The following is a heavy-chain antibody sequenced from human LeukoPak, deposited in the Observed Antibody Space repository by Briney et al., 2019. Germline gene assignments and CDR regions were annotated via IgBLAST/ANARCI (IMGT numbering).Heavy chain of an antibody. CDR2: ISGYNGNT. CDR1: GYTFGSYG. D-gene: IGHD3-10*01. CDR3: AREESIGSYQFLHDS. Sequence: ASVKVSCKTSGYTFGSYGITWVRQAPGQGLEWMGWISGYNGNTNYAQKVQGRVTMTTDTSTSTAYMELRSLTSDDTAMYYCAREESIGSYQFLHDSWGQGTLVTVSS. J-gene: IGHJ4*02. V-gene: IGHV1-18*01.